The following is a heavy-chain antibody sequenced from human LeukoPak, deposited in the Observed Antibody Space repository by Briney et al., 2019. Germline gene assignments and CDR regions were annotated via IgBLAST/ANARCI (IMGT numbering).Heavy chain of an antibody. J-gene: IGHJ4*02. CDR3: ARDSGMGFDY. Sequence: PGGSLRLSCAASGFTFSDYYMSWIRQAPGKGLEWVSYISSSGSTIYYADSVKGRFTISKDNTKNSVYLQMDSLRVDDTAVYYCARDSGMGFDYWGQGTLVTVSS. CDR2: ISSSGSTI. D-gene: IGHD5-24*01. CDR1: GFTFSDYY. V-gene: IGHV3-11*04.